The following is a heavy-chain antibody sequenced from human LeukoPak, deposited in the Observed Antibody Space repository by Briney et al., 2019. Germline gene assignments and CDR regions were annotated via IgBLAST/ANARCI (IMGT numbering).Heavy chain of an antibody. CDR2: IIPIFGTA. Sequence: ASVKVSCKASGVTFSSYAISWVRQAPGQGLEWMGGIIPIFGTANYAQKFQGRVTITTDESTSTAYMELSSLRSEDTAVYYCARGGYYDSSGYFDYWGQGTLVTVSS. CDR1: GVTFSSYA. D-gene: IGHD3-22*01. CDR3: ARGGYYDSSGYFDY. J-gene: IGHJ4*02. V-gene: IGHV1-69*05.